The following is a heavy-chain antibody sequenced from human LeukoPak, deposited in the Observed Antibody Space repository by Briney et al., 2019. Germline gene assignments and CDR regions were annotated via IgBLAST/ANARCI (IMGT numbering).Heavy chain of an antibody. CDR2: IIPIFGTA. CDR1: GGTFSSYA. CDR3: ARGATDIVVVVAATDAFDI. V-gene: IGHV1-69*06. J-gene: IGHJ3*02. D-gene: IGHD2-15*01. Sequence: SVKVSCKASGGTFSSYAISWVRQAPGQGLEWMGGIIPIFGTANYAQKFQGRVTITADRSTSTAYMELSSLRSEDTAVYYCARGATDIVVVVAATDAFDIWGQGTMVTVSS.